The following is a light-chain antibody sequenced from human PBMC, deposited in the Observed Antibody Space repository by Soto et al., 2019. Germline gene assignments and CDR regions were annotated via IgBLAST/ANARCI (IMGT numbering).Light chain of an antibody. CDR2: CNI. J-gene: IGLJ2*01. V-gene: IGLV1-40*01. Sequence: QSVLTQPPSVSGAPGQRVTISCTVSSSNIGAGYDVHWYQQLPVTAHKLLIYCNINRPSGVPDRFSGSKSGTSASLAITGLQAAYEADYYCQYYDSSLSGVVFSGGTKLTVL. CDR1: SSNIGAGYD. CDR3: QYYDSSLSGVV.